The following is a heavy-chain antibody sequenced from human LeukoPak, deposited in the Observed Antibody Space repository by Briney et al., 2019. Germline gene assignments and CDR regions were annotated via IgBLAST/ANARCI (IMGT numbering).Heavy chain of an antibody. Sequence: GGSLRLSCAASGVTFSFYYMHWVRQAPGKGPVWVSHINSDGSNTNYADSVKGRFTISRDNAKNTLYLQMNSLRAEDTAVYYCARDQYSWKAFDTCGQGTMVTVSS. CDR2: INSDGSNT. CDR3: ARDQYSWKAFDT. V-gene: IGHV3-74*01. D-gene: IGHD1-20*01. J-gene: IGHJ3*02. CDR1: GVTFSFYY.